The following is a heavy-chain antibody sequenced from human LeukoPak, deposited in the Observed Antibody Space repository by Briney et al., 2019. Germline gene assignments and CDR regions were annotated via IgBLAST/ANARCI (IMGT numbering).Heavy chain of an antibody. CDR3: ARNLQYGVDAWWFDP. J-gene: IGHJ5*02. CDR2: IYYSGST. D-gene: IGHD4-11*01. CDR1: GGSISSGDYY. Sequence: PSQTLSLTCTVSGGSISSGDYYWSWIRQPPGKGLEWIGHIYYSGSTYYNPSLKSRVTISVDTSKNQFSLKLSSVTAADTAVYYCARNLQYGVDAWWFDPWGQGTLVTVSS. V-gene: IGHV4-30-4*08.